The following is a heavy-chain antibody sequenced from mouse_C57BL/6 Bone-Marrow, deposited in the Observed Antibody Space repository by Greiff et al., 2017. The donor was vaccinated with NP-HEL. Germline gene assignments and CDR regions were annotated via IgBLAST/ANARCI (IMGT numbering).Heavy chain of an antibody. CDR2: IDPANGDT. J-gene: IGHJ3*01. D-gene: IGHD3-2*02. CDR3: DRPVDSSGLQVFAY. CDR1: GFTIKNTY. Sequence: DVQLQESVAELVRPGASVKLSCTASGFTIKNTYMHWVKQRPEQGLEWIGRIDPANGDTKYAPKFQGKATITADTSSNTAYLQLSSLTSEDTAIYYGDRPVDSSGLQVFAYWGQGTLVTVSA. V-gene: IGHV14-3*01.